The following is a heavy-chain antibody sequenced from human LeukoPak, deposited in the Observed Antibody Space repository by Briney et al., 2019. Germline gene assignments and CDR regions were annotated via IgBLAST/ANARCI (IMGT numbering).Heavy chain of an antibody. J-gene: IGHJ5*02. CDR3: ARWAGDDFWSGYLNWFDP. CDR1: GGSISSSSYY. V-gene: IGHV4-39*01. D-gene: IGHD3-3*01. CDR2: IYYSGST. Sequence: SETLSLTCTVSGGSISSSSYYWGWIRQPPGKGLEWIGSIYYSGSTYYNPSLKSRVTISVDTSKNQFSLKLSSVTAADTAVYYCARWAGDDFWSGYLNWFDPWGRGTLVTVSS.